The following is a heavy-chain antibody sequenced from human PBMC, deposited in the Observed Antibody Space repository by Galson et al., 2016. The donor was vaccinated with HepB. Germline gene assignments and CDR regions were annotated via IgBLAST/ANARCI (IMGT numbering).Heavy chain of an antibody. D-gene: IGHD1-26*01. Sequence: LVKPTQTLTLTCTFSGFSLSTSGVGVGWIRQPPGGALEWLALLYWDDDNRYNPSLRSRLALTKDTSKNQVVLTMTNMGPVDTATYYCAHRYRRLGATLFDAWGQGTLVTVSS. J-gene: IGHJ4*02. CDR3: AHRYRRLGATLFDA. V-gene: IGHV2-5*02. CDR2: LYWDDDN. CDR1: GFSLSTSGVG.